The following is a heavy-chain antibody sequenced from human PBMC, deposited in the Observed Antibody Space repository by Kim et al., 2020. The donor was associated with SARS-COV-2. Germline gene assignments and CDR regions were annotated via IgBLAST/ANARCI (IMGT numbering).Heavy chain of an antibody. CDR1: GGSFSGYY. J-gene: IGHJ2*01. CDR2: INHSGRT. D-gene: IGHD3-10*01. CDR3: ARRLSNTSGWGSHYCDL. Sequence: SETLSLTCAVYGGSFSGYYCSWIRQPPGKGLEWIGEINHSGRTNYNPSLKSRVTISVDTSKNQFSLKLTSVTAADAALYFCARRLSNTSGWGSHYCDLWG. V-gene: IGHV4-34*01.